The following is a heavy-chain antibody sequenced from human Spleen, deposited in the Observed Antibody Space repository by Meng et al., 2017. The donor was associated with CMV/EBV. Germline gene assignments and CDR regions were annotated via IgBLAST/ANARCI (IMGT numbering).Heavy chain of an antibody. CDR2: IKQDGSET. J-gene: IGHJ4*02. V-gene: IGHV3-7*01. CDR1: GFTFNIYS. CDR3: ARDRMDYDILTGYYYYFDY. D-gene: IGHD3-9*01. Sequence: GESLKISCAASGFTFNIYSMNWVRQAPGKGLEWVANIKQDGSETYYVDSVKGRFTISRDNAKNSLYLQMNSLRAEDTAVYYCARDRMDYDILTGYYYYFDYWGQGTLVTVSS.